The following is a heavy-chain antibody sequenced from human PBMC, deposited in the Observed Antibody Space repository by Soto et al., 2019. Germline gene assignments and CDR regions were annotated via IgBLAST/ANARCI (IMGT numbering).Heavy chain of an antibody. CDR2: IYYSGST. V-gene: IGHV4-30-4*01. CDR3: ARVDSSGYQPFDY. D-gene: IGHD3-22*01. J-gene: IGHJ4*02. Sequence: QVQLQESGPGLVKPSQTLSLTCTVSGGSISSGDYYWSWIRQPPGKGLEWIGYIYYSGSTYYNPCIKSRVTISVDTSKNQVSLKLSSVTAADTAVYYCARVDSSGYQPFDYWGQGTLVTVSS. CDR1: GGSISSGDYY.